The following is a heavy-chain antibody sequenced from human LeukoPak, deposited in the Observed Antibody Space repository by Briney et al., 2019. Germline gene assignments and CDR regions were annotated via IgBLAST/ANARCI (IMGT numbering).Heavy chain of an antibody. CDR1: GGSISHYY. CDR2: IYYSGST. Sequence: SETLSLTCTVSGGSISHYYWSWIRQPPGKGLEWIGYIYYSGSTNYNPSLESRVTISVDTSKNQFSLKLSSVTAADTAVYYCAAQLGYCSSTRCSPKRNFDYWGQGTLVTVSS. J-gene: IGHJ4*02. CDR3: AAQLGYCSSTRCSPKRNFDY. V-gene: IGHV4-59*01. D-gene: IGHD2-2*01.